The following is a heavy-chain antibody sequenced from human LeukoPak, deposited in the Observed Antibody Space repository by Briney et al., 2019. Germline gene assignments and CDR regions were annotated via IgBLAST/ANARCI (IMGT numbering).Heavy chain of an antibody. V-gene: IGHV4-39*06. D-gene: IGHD3-22*01. CDR1: GGSISSSSYY. CDR2: IYYNGRT. Sequence: NPSETLSLTCTVSGGSISSSSYYWGWIRQPPGKGLEWIGSIYYNGRTYYNPPLKSRVTISVDTYKNQFALKLSSVTPADTAVYYCARARGYYDSSGYLDWGQGTLVTVSS. CDR3: ARARGYYDSSGYLD. J-gene: IGHJ4*02.